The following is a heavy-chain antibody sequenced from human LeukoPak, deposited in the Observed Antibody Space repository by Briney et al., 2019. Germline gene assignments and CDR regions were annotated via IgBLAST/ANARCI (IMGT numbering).Heavy chain of an antibody. D-gene: IGHD4-17*01. Sequence: SETLSLTCTVSGGSISSSSYYWGWIRQPPGKGLEWIGSIYYSGSTNYNPSLKSRVTISVDTSKNQFSLKLSSVTAADTAVYYCARGSTVGKHYYFDYWGQGTLVTVSS. CDR2: IYYSGST. J-gene: IGHJ4*02. V-gene: IGHV4-39*07. CDR1: GGSISSSSYY. CDR3: ARGSTVGKHYYFDY.